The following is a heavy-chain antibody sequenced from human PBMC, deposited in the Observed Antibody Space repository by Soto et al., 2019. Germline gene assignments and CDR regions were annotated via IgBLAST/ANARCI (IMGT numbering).Heavy chain of an antibody. J-gene: IGHJ4*02. Sequence: QLQESGPGLVKLSETLSLTCTVSGGSISSSSYFWGWIRQPPGKGLEWIGNVHYRGSTYYNASLTSRVTISVDTSKNQFSLKLSSVTAADSAVYSCARGIGYYFDSWGQGTLVTVSS. CDR2: VHYRGST. CDR3: ARGIGYYFDS. CDR1: GGSISSSSYF. D-gene: IGHD5-12*01. V-gene: IGHV4-39*01.